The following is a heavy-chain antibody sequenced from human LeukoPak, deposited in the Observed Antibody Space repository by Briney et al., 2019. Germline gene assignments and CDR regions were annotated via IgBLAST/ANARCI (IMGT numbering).Heavy chain of an antibody. CDR1: GYTFTSYY. V-gene: IGHV1-46*01. Sequence: GASVKVSCKASGYTFTSYYMHWVRQAPGQGLEWMGIINPSGGSTSYAQKFQGRVTMTRDTSTSTVYMELSSLRSEDTAVYYCARDQGHSSSWPPGGFDYWGQGTLVTGSS. J-gene: IGHJ4*02. CDR2: INPSGGST. CDR3: ARDQGHSSSWPPGGFDY. D-gene: IGHD6-13*01.